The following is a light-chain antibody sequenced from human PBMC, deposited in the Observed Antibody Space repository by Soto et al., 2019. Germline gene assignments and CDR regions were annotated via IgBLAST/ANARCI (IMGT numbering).Light chain of an antibody. V-gene: IGKV3-20*01. Sequence: EIVLTQSPGTLSLSPGERATLSCRASQSVSSSYLAWYQQKPGQAPRLLIYGASSRATGIPDRFSGSGSGTDFNLTSSRLEPEDFAVYYCQQYISSPPNTFGQATKLEIK. CDR1: QSVSSSY. J-gene: IGKJ2*01. CDR3: QQYISSPPNT. CDR2: GAS.